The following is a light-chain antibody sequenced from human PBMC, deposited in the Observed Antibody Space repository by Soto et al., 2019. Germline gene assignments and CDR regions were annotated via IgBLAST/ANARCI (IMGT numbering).Light chain of an antibody. Sequence: VLTQSPGTLSLSPEERATLTCRASQSVSGSYLAWYQQKPGQAPRLLIYGASSRATGIPDRFSGSGSGTDFTLTISSLEPEDFAVYYCQQYDAWPLTFGGGTMVDIK. V-gene: IGKV3-20*01. CDR1: QSVSGSY. CDR3: QQYDAWPLT. CDR2: GAS. J-gene: IGKJ4*01.